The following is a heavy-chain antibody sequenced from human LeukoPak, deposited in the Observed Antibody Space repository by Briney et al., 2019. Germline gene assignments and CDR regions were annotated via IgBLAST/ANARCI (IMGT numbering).Heavy chain of an antibody. J-gene: IGHJ5*02. Sequence: GGSLRLSCAASGFPFDDYGMNWVRQVPGKGLEWVSGINWNGGSTGYADSVKGRFTISRDNAKNSLYLQMNSLRAEDTAVYYCARGSLFSRAARSFFSWGQGTLVTVSS. CDR3: ARGSLFSRAARSFFS. D-gene: IGHD6-6*01. CDR1: GFPFDDYG. V-gene: IGHV3-20*04. CDR2: INWNGGST.